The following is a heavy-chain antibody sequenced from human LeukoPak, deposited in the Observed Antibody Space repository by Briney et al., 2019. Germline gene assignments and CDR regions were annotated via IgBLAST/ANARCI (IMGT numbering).Heavy chain of an antibody. CDR1: GYTFTAYY. Sequence: ASVKVSCKASGYTFTAYYMHWVRLAPGKGLEWMGWIHPNSGGTQYAQKFQGRVTMTRDTSISTAYMELSRLRSDDTAVYYCARDYGGSYSLSAFDIWGQGTMVTVSS. CDR3: ARDYGGSYSLSAFDI. CDR2: IHPNSGGT. J-gene: IGHJ3*02. V-gene: IGHV1-2*02. D-gene: IGHD1-26*01.